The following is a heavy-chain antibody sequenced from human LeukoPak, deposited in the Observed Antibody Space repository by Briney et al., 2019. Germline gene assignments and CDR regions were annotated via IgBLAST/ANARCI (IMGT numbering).Heavy chain of an antibody. V-gene: IGHV3-74*03. CDR2: INGDGGTT. D-gene: IGHD5-24*01. J-gene: IGHJ4*02. CDR3: ARSNNYGFDY. Sequence: GGSLRLSCAASGFTFSSYWIHWVRQAPGKGLVWVSHINGDGGTTTYADSVKGRFTISRDNAKNTLYLQMNSLRPEDTAVYYCARSNNYGFDYWGQGTLVIVFS. CDR1: GFTFSSYW.